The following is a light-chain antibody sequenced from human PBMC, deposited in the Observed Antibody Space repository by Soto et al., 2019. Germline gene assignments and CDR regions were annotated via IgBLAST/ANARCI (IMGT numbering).Light chain of an antibody. Sequence: IVLTQSPGTLSLSPGERATLSCRVSQNVSYSLAWYQQKPGQAPRLLIYDASKRATGLPARFSGSGSGTDFTLTISSLEPEDFAFYYCQHSRTYGGGTRVEIK. V-gene: IGKV3-11*01. J-gene: IGKJ4*01. CDR1: QNVSYS. CDR3: QHSRT. CDR2: DAS.